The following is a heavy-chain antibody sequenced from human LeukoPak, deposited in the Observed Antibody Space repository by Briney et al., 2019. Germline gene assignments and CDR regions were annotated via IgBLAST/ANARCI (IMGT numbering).Heavy chain of an antibody. Sequence: GESLKISCKGSGYSFTSYWIGWVRQMPGKGLEWMGIIYPGDSDTRYSPSFQGQVTISADKSISTAYLQWSSLKASDTAMYYCARLRTAGIAAGNVDYWGQGTLVTVSS. CDR1: GYSFTSYW. CDR2: IYPGDSDT. CDR3: ARLRTAGIAAGNVDY. V-gene: IGHV5-51*01. J-gene: IGHJ4*02. D-gene: IGHD6-13*01.